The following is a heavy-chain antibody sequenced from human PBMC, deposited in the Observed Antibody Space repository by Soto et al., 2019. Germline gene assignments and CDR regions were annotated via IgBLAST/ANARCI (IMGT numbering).Heavy chain of an antibody. Sequence: GGSLRLSCAASGFTFSSYSMNWVRQAPGKGLEWVSYISSSSSTIYYADSVKGRFTISRDNAKNSLYLQMNSLRAEDTAVYYCARGSADGSGSPPLGYWGQGTLVTVSS. V-gene: IGHV3-48*01. CDR1: GFTFSSYS. J-gene: IGHJ4*02. CDR2: ISSSSSTI. D-gene: IGHD3-10*01. CDR3: ARGSADGSGSPPLGY.